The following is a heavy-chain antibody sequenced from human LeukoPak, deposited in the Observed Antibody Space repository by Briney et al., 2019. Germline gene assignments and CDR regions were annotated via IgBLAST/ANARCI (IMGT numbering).Heavy chain of an antibody. CDR3: ARDLPPPYCTTTMCKDPGH. V-gene: IGHV3-11*01. D-gene: IGHD2/OR15-2a*01. J-gene: IGHJ4*02. CDR2: ISHSGNTI. CDR1: GFNLSEYY. Sequence: GGSLRLSCAASGFNLSEYYMSWIRQAPGRGGEGVSFISHSGNTIYYADSVKARFTISRDNAKNSVYLQVDSLRAEDTAVYYCARDLPPPYCTTTMCKDPGHWGQGTLVTVSP.